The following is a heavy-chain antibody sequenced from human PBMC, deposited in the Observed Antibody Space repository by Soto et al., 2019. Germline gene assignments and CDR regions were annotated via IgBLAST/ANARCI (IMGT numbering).Heavy chain of an antibody. CDR2: ISYDGSNK. D-gene: IGHD2-2*02. V-gene: IGHV3-30*18. CDR1: GFTFSSYG. CDR3: AKDLLGYCSSTSCYTLDY. Sequence: PGGSLRLSCAASGFTFSSYGMHWVRQAPGKGLEWVAVISYDGSNKYYADSVKGRFTISRDNSKNTLYLQMNSLRAEDTAVYYCAKDLLGYCSSTSCYTLDYWGQGTLVTVSS. J-gene: IGHJ4*02.